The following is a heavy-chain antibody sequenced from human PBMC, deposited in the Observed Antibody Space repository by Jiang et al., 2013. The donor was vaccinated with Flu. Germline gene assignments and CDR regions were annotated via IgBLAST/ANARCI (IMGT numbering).Heavy chain of an antibody. J-gene: IGHJ4*02. CDR1: GYTFTSYA. Sequence: SVKVSCKASGYTFTSYAMHWVRQAPGQRLEWMGWINAGNGNTKYSQKFQGRVTITRDTSASTAYMELSSLRSEDTAVYYCARGGGLSRYSSSWYLIDYWGQGTLVTVSS. D-gene: IGHD6-13*01. CDR3: ARGGGLSRYSSSWYLIDY. V-gene: IGHV1-3*01. CDR2: INAGNGNT.